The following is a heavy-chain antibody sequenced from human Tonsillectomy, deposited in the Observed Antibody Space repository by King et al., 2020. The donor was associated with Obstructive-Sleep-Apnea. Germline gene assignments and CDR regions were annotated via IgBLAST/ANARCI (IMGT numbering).Heavy chain of an antibody. Sequence: EVQLVESGGGLVQPGGSLRLSCAASGFTFRSYGMSWVRQAPEKGLEWVAGISDSAGSTYYGDSVKGRFTISRDNSKNTLYLQMNSLRAEDTAVYYCAKEFSSYYDYSGVDVWGQGTTVTVSS. CDR2: ISDSAGST. CDR1: GFTFRSYG. V-gene: IGHV3-23*04. CDR3: AKEFSSYYDYSGVDV. J-gene: IGHJ6*02.